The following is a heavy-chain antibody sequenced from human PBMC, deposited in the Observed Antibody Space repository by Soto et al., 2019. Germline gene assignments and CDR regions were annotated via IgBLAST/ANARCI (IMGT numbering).Heavy chain of an antibody. V-gene: IGHV3-74*01. CDR1: GFTFSSYW. D-gene: IGHD5-12*01. CDR3: ARVSSGGYDWN. Sequence: GGSLRLSCAASGFTFSSYWMHWVRQAPGKGLVWVSRINSDGSRTDYADSVKGRFTISRDNAKNTLYLEMNSLIAEDTAVYYCARVSSGGYDWNWGQGSLVTVAS. CDR2: INSDGSRT. J-gene: IGHJ4*02.